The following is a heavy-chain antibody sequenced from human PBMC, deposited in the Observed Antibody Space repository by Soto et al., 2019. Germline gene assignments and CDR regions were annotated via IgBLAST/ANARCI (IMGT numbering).Heavy chain of an antibody. V-gene: IGHV4-34*01. J-gene: IGHJ3*02. CDR1: GGSFSGYY. D-gene: IGHD1-26*01. Sequence: QVQLQQWGAGLLKPSETLSLTCAVYGGSFSGYYWNWIRQPPGKGLEWIGEINHGGGTDYNPSLKSRVTISADTSKKQFSLNLNSVTAADTAVYYCARGHGSGSYYAEVAFDIWGQGTMVTVSS. CDR2: INHGGGT. CDR3: ARGHGSGSYYAEVAFDI.